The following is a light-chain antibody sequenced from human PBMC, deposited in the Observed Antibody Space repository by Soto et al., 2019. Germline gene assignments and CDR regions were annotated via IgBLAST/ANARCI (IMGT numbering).Light chain of an antibody. CDR2: KVS. CDR3: MQGTQWPYT. Sequence: DVLMTQSPLSLPVTLGQPASVSCRSSQSLVHSDGNSDLSWFQQRPGQSPRRLIYKVSNRDSGVPDTFSGSGSDTDFTLKISRVEAEDVGVYYCMQGTQWPYTFGQGTQLEIK. V-gene: IGKV2-30*02. J-gene: IGKJ2*01. CDR1: QSLVHSDGNSD.